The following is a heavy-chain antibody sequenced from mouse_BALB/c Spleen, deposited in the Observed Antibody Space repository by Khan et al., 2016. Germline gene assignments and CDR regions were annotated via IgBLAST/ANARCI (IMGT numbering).Heavy chain of an antibody. D-gene: IGHD2-3*01. Sequence: EVQLQESGPSLVKPSQTLSLTCSVTGDSITSGFWNWIRKFPGNKLEYMGYISYSGSTYYNPSLKSRISITRDTSKNQYYLQLNSVTTEDTATYYGARIYDEFYYAMDYWGQGTSVNVSS. V-gene: IGHV3-8*02. CDR2: ISYSGST. CDR3: ARIYDEFYYAMDY. J-gene: IGHJ4*01. CDR1: GDSITSGF.